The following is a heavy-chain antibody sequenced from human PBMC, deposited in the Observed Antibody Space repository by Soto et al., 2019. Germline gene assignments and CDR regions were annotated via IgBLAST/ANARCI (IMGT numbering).Heavy chain of an antibody. Sequence: QVQLQESGPGLVKPSGTLSLTCAVSGGSISSSNWWSWVRQPPGKGLEWIGEIYHSGSTNYNPSLKSRVGRSVDKSKTQFSLELSSVIAADTAVYYCARVSGSYYYGMDVWGQGTTVTVSS. CDR1: GGSISSSNW. J-gene: IGHJ6*02. CDR3: ARVSGSYYYGMDV. V-gene: IGHV4-4*02. CDR2: IYHSGST. D-gene: IGHD1-26*01.